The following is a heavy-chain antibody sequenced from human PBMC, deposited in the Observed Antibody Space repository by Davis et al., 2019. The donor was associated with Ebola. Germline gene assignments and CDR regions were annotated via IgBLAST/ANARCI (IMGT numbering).Heavy chain of an antibody. CDR2: IIPIFGTA. CDR1: GGTFSSYA. J-gene: IGHJ6*03. D-gene: IGHD3-22*01. CDR3: ASGWVYYYDSSGHYYMDV. Sequence: SVKVSCKASGGTFSSYAISWVRQAPGQGLEWMGGIIPIFGTANYAQKFQGRVTITADESTSTAYMERSSLRSEDTAVYYCASGWVYYYDSSGHYYMDVWGKGTTVTVSS. V-gene: IGHV1-69*13.